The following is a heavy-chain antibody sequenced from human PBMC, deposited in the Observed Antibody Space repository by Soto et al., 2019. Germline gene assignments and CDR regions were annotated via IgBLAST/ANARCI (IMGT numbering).Heavy chain of an antibody. CDR3: AKALYSSTYSRGMDV. V-gene: IGHV3-23*01. Sequence: PGGSLRPSCAASGFSFGSYSITWVRQAPGKGRXWVXXXGGGAXTXXXXXFVKGRFTVSRDNSKNTVHLKMNSLRAEDTAVYYCAKALYSSTYSRGMDVWGQGTTVTVSS. J-gene: IGHJ6*02. CDR1: GFSFGSYS. CDR2: XGGGAXTX. D-gene: IGHD6-19*01.